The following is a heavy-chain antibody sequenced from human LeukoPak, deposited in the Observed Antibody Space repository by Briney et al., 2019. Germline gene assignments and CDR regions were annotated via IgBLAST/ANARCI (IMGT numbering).Heavy chain of an antibody. J-gene: IGHJ6*02. D-gene: IGHD2-2*01. V-gene: IGHV1-18*01. Sequence: ASVTVSCKASGYTFTSYGISWVRQAPGQGLEWMGWISAYNGNTNYAQKLQGRVTMTTDTSTSTAYMELRSLRSDDTAVYYCARVAGRCSSTSCYGLFYYYYYGMDVWGQGTTVTVSS. CDR3: ARVAGRCSSTSCYGLFYYYYYGMDV. CDR1: GYTFTSYG. CDR2: ISAYNGNT.